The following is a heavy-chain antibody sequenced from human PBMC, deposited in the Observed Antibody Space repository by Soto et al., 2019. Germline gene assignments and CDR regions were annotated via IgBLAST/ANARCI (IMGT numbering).Heavy chain of an antibody. J-gene: IGHJ6*02. CDR1: GGTFSSYA. CDR3: ARSQGSSTSLEIYYYYHYGMDV. Sequence: QVQLVQSGAEVKKPGSSVKVSCKASGGTFSSYAISWVRQAPGQGPEWMGGIIPISGTANYAQKFQGRVTITADESTSTAYMELSSLRSEDTAVYYCARSQGSSTSLEIYYYYHYGMDVWGQGTTVTVSS. V-gene: IGHV1-69*01. CDR2: IIPISGTA. D-gene: IGHD2-2*01.